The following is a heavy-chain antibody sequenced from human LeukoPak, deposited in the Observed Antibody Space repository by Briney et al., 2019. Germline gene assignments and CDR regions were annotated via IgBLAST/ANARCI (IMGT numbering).Heavy chain of an antibody. CDR3: ARGVYYYGSGSYYYDY. CDR2: ISAYNGNT. CDR1: GYTFTSYG. Sequence: ASVKVSCKASGYTFTSYGISWVRQAPGQGLEWMGWISAYNGNTNYAQKLQGRVTMTTDTSTSTAYMELRSLRSDDTAVYYCARGVYYYGSGSYYYDYWGQGTLVTVSS. D-gene: IGHD3-10*01. J-gene: IGHJ4*02. V-gene: IGHV1-18*01.